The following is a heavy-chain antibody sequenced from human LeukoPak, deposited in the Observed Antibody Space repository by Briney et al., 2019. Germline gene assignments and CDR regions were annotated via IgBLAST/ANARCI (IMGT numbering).Heavy chain of an antibody. Sequence: GGSLRLSCAASGFTVSSNYMSWVRQAPGKGLEWVSVIYSGGSTYYADSVKGRFTISRHNSKNTLYLQMNSLRAEDTAVYYCARDFELPASPHGSGSSYNYGMDVWGQGTTVTVSS. CDR3: ARDFELPASPHGSGSSYNYGMDV. CDR1: GFTVSSNY. CDR2: IYSGGST. D-gene: IGHD3-10*01. J-gene: IGHJ6*02. V-gene: IGHV3-53*04.